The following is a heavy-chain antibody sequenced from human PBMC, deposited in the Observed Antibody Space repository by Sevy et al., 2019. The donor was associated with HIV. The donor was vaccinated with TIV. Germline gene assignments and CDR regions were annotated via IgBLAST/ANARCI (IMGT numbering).Heavy chain of an antibody. CDR1: GYTFTCYY. Sequence: ASVKVSCKASGYTFTCYYMNWVRQAPGQGLEWMGIVNPSGGSTSYAQKFQGRVTMTRDTSTSTVYMELSRLRSEDTAVYYCARGSGGRSGWFDPWGQGPLVTVSS. D-gene: IGHD2-15*01. CDR2: VNPSGGST. J-gene: IGHJ5*02. V-gene: IGHV1-46*01. CDR3: ARGSGGRSGWFDP.